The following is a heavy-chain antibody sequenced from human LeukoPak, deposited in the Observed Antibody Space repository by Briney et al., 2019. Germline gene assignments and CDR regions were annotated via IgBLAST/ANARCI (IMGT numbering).Heavy chain of an antibody. J-gene: IGHJ4*02. D-gene: IGHD3-22*01. CDR1: GFTFSSYW. V-gene: IGHV3-74*03. Sequence: GGSLRLSCAASGFTFSSYWMHWVRQAPGKGLVWASRINTDGSSTTYADSVKGRFTISRDNSKNTLYLQMNSLRAEDTAVYYCARDLSWGNPISNYYDSSGCDFWGQGTLVTVSS. CDR3: ARDLSWGNPISNYYDSSGCDF. CDR2: INTDGSST.